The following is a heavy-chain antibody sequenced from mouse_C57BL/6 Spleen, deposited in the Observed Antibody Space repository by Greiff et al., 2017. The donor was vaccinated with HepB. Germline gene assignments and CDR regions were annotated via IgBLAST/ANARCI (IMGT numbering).Heavy chain of an antibody. CDR3: ARSYYGSLYYCDD. Sequence: VHVKQSGAELVRPGSSVKMSCKTSGYTFTSYGINWVKQRPGQGLEWIGYIYIGNGYTEYNEKFKGKATLTSDTSSSTAYMQLSSLTSEDAAIYFCARSYYGSLYYCDDWGQGTTLTVSS. D-gene: IGHD1-1*01. V-gene: IGHV1-58*01. CDR1: GYTFTSYG. CDR2: IYIGNGYT. J-gene: IGHJ2*01.